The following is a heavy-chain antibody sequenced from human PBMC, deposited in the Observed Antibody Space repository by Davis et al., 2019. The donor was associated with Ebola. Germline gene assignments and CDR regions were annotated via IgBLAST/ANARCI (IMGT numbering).Heavy chain of an antibody. CDR2: IRSKANSYAT. V-gene: IGHV3-73*01. D-gene: IGHD3-22*01. CDR1: GFTFSGSA. CDR3: ARGYYDSSGFNPGDY. Sequence: GESLKISCAASGFTFSGSAMHWVRQASGKGLEWVGRIRSKANSYATAYAASVKGRFTISRDDSKNTAYLQMNSLRAEDTAVYYCARGYYDSSGFNPGDYWGQGALVTVSS. J-gene: IGHJ4*02.